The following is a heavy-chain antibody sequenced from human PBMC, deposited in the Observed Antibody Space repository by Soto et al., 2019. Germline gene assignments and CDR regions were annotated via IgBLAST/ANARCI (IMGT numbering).Heavy chain of an antibody. D-gene: IGHD2-15*01. CDR2: FDPEDGET. CDR1: GYTLTELS. J-gene: IGHJ4*02. CDR3: ATVGYCSGGSCYSLYYFDY. Sequence: ASVQVSCKVSGYTLTELSMHWVRQAPGKGLEWMGGFDPEDGETIYAQKFQGRVTMTEDTSTDTAYMELSSLRSEDTAVYYCATVGYCSGGSCYSLYYFDYWGQGTLVTVSS. V-gene: IGHV1-24*01.